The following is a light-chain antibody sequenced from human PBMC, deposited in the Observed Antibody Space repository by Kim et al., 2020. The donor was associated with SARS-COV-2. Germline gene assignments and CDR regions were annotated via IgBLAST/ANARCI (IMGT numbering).Light chain of an antibody. V-gene: IGLV2-14*03. CDR3: TSYTSWVRL. CDR2: DVS. CDR1: SSDFDGYNY. Sequence: QSALTQPASVSGSPGQSITISCTGTSSDFDGYNYVSWYQQHPGKAPKLVIYDVSNRPSGISNRFSGSKSGNTASLTISGLQAEDEADYYCTSYTSWVRLFGGGTKLTVL. J-gene: IGLJ2*01.